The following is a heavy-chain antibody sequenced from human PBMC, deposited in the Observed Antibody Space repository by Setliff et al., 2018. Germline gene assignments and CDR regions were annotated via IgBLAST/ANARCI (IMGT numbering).Heavy chain of an antibody. CDR1: GGPFSGYY. Sequence: SETLSLTCAVYGGPFSGYYWSWIRQPPGKGLEWIGEINHSGSTNYNPSLKSRVTISVDTSKNQFSLTLSSVTAADTAVYFCARGTKTMVINYWYFDVWGRGTPVTVSS. J-gene: IGHJ2*01. CDR2: INHSGST. CDR3: ARGTKTMVINYWYFDV. D-gene: IGHD4-17*01. V-gene: IGHV4-34*01.